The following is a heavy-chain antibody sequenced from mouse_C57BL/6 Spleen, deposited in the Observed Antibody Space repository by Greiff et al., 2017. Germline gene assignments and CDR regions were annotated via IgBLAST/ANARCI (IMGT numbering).Heavy chain of an antibody. D-gene: IGHD2-4*01. CDR1: GYSITSGYY. J-gene: IGHJ4*01. Sequence: DVQLQESGPGLVKPSPSLSLTCSVTGYSITSGYYWNWIRQFPGNKLEWMGYISYDGSNNYNPSLKNRISITRDTSKNQFFLKLNSVTTEDTATYYCARVGDYEYDVYAMDYWGQGTSVTVSS. CDR2: ISYDGSN. V-gene: IGHV3-6*01. CDR3: ARVGDYEYDVYAMDY.